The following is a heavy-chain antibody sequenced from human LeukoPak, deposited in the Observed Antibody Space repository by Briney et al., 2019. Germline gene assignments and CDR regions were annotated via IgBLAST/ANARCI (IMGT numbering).Heavy chain of an antibody. Sequence: SETLSLTCAVSGYSISSGYYWGWIRQSPGKGLEWIATIFHSGSIYYNPSLKSLVTLSVDTSKNQFSLGLNSVTAADTALYYCARMGVSYYYDSSTYYPTAFDVWGQGTMVSVSS. J-gene: IGHJ3*01. V-gene: IGHV4-38-2*01. CDR3: ARMGVSYYYDSSTYYPTAFDV. D-gene: IGHD3-22*01. CDR1: GYSISSGYY. CDR2: IFHSGSI.